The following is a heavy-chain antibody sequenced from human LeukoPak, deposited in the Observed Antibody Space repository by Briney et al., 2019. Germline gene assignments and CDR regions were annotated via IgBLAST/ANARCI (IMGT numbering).Heavy chain of an antibody. V-gene: IGHV4-4*07. CDR3: VRDQGFLAY. J-gene: IGHJ4*02. Sequence: SETLSLTCTVSGGSINSYHWGWIRQPAGKGLEWISRIYTSGSTNYNPSLKSRVTMSVDTSKNQFSLNLTSVTAADTAVYYCVRDQGFLAYWGQGTLVTVSS. CDR1: GGSINSYH. CDR2: IYTSGST. D-gene: IGHD3-3*01.